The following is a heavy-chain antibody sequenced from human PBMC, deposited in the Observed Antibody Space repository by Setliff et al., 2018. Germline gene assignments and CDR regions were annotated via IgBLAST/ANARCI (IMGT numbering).Heavy chain of an antibody. CDR1: GYTFTDYY. D-gene: IGHD6-19*01. Sequence: GASVKVSCKASGYTFTDYYMHWVRQAPGQGLEWMGIINPSGGSTSYAQKFQGRVTMTRDTSTSTVYMELSSLRSEDTAVYYCARDEGSGWYVGYWGQGTLVTVSS. CDR3: ARDEGSGWYVGY. V-gene: IGHV1-46*01. CDR2: INPSGGST. J-gene: IGHJ4*02.